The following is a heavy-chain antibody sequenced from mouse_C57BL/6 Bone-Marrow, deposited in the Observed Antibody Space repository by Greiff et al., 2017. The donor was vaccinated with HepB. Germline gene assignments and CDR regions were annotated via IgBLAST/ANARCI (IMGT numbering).Heavy chain of an antibody. Sequence: EVKLVESGGGLVKPGGSLKLSCAASGFTFSSYTMSWVRQTPEKRLEWVATISGGGGNTYYPDSVKGRFTISRDNAKHTLYLQMSSLRSEDTALYYCASLMYYFDYWGQGTTLTVSS. J-gene: IGHJ2*01. V-gene: IGHV5-9*01. CDR2: ISGGGGNT. CDR3: ASLMYYFDY. CDR1: GFTFSSYT.